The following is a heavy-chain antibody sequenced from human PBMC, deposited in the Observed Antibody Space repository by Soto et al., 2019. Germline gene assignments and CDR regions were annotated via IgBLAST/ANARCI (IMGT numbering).Heavy chain of an antibody. J-gene: IGHJ5*02. D-gene: IGHD2-2*01. Sequence: QVQLVESGGGVVQPGRSLRLSCAASGFTFSSYGMHWVRQAPGKGLEWVAVISYDGSNKYYADSVKGRFTISRDNSKNTLYLQMNSLRAEDTAVYYCAKDLTPATKRYNWFDPWGQGTLVTVSS. CDR1: GFTFSSYG. CDR2: ISYDGSNK. V-gene: IGHV3-30*18. CDR3: AKDLTPATKRYNWFDP.